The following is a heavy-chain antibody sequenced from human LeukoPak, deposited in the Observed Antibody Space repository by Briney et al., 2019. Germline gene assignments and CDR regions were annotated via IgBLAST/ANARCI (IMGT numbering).Heavy chain of an antibody. J-gene: IGHJ5*02. CDR3: AREVLGVTTINWFDP. CDR1: GFTFSSYS. CDR2: ISSSSSYI. D-gene: IGHD4-11*01. Sequence: GGSLRLSCAASGFTFSSYSMNWVRQAPGKGLEWVSSISSSSSYIYYADSVKGRFTISRDNAKNSLYPQMNSLRAEGTAVYYCAREVLGVTTINWFDPWGQGTLVTVSS. V-gene: IGHV3-21*01.